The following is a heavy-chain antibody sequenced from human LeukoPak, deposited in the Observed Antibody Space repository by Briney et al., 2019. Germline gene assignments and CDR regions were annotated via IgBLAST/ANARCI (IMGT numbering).Heavy chain of an antibody. D-gene: IGHD4-17*01. Sequence: SETLSLTCAVYGGSFSGYYWSWIRQPPGKGLEWIGEINHSGSTNYNPSLKSRVTISVDTSKNQFSLQLNSVTPEDTAVYYCARDEYGDYYGMDVWGQGTTVTVSS. CDR3: ARDEYGDYYGMDV. CDR1: GGSFSGYY. V-gene: IGHV4-34*01. J-gene: IGHJ6*02. CDR2: INHSGST.